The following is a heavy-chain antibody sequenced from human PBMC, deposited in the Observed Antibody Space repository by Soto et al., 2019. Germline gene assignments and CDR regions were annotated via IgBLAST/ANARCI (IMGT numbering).Heavy chain of an antibody. D-gene: IGHD3-16*01. CDR3: ARERGSDAPMDV. V-gene: IGHV3-33*01. Sequence: QVQLVESGGGAVQPGRSLRLSCAASQFTFRSYGMHWVRQAPGKGLEWVAVIWHDGKKKYYADSVKGRFTISRDNSKNTLYLQMNSLGVEDTAVYYCARERGSDAPMDVWGQGTTVTVSS. CDR1: QFTFRSYG. J-gene: IGHJ6*02. CDR2: IWHDGKKK.